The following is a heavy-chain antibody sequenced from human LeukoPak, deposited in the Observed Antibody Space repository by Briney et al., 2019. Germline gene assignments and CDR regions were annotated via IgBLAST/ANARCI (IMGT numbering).Heavy chain of an antibody. CDR2: IYHSGST. CDR1: GGSISSSNW. V-gene: IGHV4-4*02. Sequence: SGTLSLTCAVSGGSISSSNWWSWVRQPPGKGLEWIGEIYHSGSTNYNPSLKSRVTISVDKSKNQFSLKLSSVTAADTAVYYCAREGEGSDWYFDLWGRGTLVTVSS. CDR3: AREGEGSDWYFDL. J-gene: IGHJ2*01. D-gene: IGHD2-21*01.